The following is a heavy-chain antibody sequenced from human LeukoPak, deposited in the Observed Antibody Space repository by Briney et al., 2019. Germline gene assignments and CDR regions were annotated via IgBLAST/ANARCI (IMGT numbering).Heavy chain of an antibody. CDR2: IYPGDSDI. J-gene: IGHJ4*02. CDR1: GSSFTSYW. D-gene: IGHD4-23*01. V-gene: IGHV5-51*01. CDR3: ARRDYGGKHFDY. Sequence: HGESLKISCKGSGSSFTSYWIAWVRQMPGKGLEWMGIIYPGDSDITYSPSFQGQVTISADKSINTAYLQWSSLKASDTAMYFCARRDYGGKHFDYWGQGTLVTVSS.